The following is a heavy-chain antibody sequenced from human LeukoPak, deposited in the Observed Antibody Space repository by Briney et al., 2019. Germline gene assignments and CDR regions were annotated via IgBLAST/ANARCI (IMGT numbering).Heavy chain of an antibody. J-gene: IGHJ5*02. CDR1: RFSSCTSG. Sequence: ERSLRLSCAASRFSSCTSGIHWVRQAPGKGLEWLSLTTHDGMYTNYADSVKGRFTISTDTSKNTVYLQMNSLRPEDTAVYYCTKGGGISANPLDPWGQGTLVIVSS. CDR3: TKGGGISANPLDP. CDR2: TTHDGMYT. V-gene: IGHV3-30*18. D-gene: IGHD4-23*01.